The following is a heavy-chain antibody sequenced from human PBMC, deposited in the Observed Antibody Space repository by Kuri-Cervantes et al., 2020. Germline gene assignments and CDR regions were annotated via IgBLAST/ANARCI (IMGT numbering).Heavy chain of an antibody. Sequence: ASVKVSCKASGYTFTSYDINWVRQATGQGLEWMGWMNPNSGNTGYAQKFQGRVTMTRNTSISTAYMELSSLTSDDTAVYYCARGFGVFSEFDFDYWGQGTLVTVSS. V-gene: IGHV1-8*01. J-gene: IGHJ4*02. D-gene: IGHD3-3*01. CDR2: MNPNSGNT. CDR1: GYTFTSYD. CDR3: ARGFGVFSEFDFDY.